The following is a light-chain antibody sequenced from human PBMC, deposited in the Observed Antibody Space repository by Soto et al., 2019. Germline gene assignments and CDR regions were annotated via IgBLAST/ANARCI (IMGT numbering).Light chain of an antibody. CDR2: EVS. CDR3: SSYTSSSTLNVV. V-gene: IGLV2-14*01. Sequence: QSVLTQPASVSGSPGQSITISCTGTSSDVGGYNYVSWYQQHPGKAPKLMIYEVSNRPSGASNRFSGSKSGNTASLTISGLQAEDEADYYCSSYTSSSTLNVVFGGGTKVTVL. CDR1: SSDVGGYNY. J-gene: IGLJ2*01.